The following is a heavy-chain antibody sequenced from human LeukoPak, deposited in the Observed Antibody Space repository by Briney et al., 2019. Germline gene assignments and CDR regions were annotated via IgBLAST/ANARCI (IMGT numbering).Heavy chain of an antibody. CDR3: ARARRSWGTFDI. CDR1: GGSISSYY. V-gene: IGHV4-38-2*02. D-gene: IGHD7-27*01. CDR2: IYHSGST. Sequence: SETLSLTCTVSGGSISSYYWGWIRQPPGKGLEWIGTIYHSGSTYYNPSLKSRTTISVDTSKNQFSLKLSSVTAADTAVYYCARARRSWGTFDIWGQGSMVTVSS. J-gene: IGHJ3*02.